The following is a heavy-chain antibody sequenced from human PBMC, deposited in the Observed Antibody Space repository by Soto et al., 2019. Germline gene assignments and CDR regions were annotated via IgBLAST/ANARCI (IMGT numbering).Heavy chain of an antibody. Sequence: GASVKVSCKASGGTFSSYAISWVRQAPGQGLEWMGGIIPIFGTANYAQKFQGRVTITADKSTSTAYMELSSLRSEDTAVYCCASARISSTARYYGMDVWGQGTTVTVSS. CDR1: GGTFSSYA. D-gene: IGHD2-2*01. J-gene: IGHJ6*02. V-gene: IGHV1-69*06. CDR2: IIPIFGTA. CDR3: ASARISSTARYYGMDV.